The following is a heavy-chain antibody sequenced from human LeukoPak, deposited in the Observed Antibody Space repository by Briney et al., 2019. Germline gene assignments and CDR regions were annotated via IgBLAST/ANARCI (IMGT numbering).Heavy chain of an antibody. D-gene: IGHD5-12*01. CDR2: IKEDGSNK. CDR3: ARSARYSNDF. Sequence: GGSLRLSCAASGFTSSSYWMSWVSQAPGKGLEWVANIKEDGSNKYYMDSMKGRFTISRDNAKNSLYLQMNSLRAEDTAVYYCARSARYSNDFWGQGTLVTVSS. V-gene: IGHV3-7*04. J-gene: IGHJ4*02. CDR1: GFTSSSYW.